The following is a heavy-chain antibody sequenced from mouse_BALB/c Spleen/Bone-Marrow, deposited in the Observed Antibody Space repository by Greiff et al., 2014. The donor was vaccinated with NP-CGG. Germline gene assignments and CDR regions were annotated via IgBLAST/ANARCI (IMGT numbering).Heavy chain of an antibody. CDR3: ARYYYGSSYFDY. J-gene: IGHJ2*01. Sequence: VQLQQSGAELVKPGASVKLSCTASGFNIKDTYMHWVKQRPEQGLEWIGRIDPANGNTKYDPRFQGKATITGDTSSNTAYLQLSSLTSEDTAVYYCARYYYGSSYFDYWGQGTTLTVSS. V-gene: IGHV14-3*02. CDR2: IDPANGNT. CDR1: GFNIKDTY. D-gene: IGHD1-1*01.